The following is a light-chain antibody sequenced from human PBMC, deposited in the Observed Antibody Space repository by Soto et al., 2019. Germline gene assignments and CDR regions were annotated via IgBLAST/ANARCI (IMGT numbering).Light chain of an antibody. V-gene: IGKV3-20*01. J-gene: IGKJ1*01. Sequence: EIVLTQSPGTLSLSPGERATLSCRARQSFSSSYLAWYQQKPGQAPRPLLYVASSRATGIPDRFSGSGSGTDVTLTISRMEPADFAVYYCQQYGSSPRGTFGQGTKVEIK. CDR3: QQYGSSPRGT. CDR2: VAS. CDR1: QSFSSSY.